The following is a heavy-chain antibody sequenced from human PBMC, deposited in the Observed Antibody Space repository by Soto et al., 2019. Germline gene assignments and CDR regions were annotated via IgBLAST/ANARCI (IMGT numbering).Heavy chain of an antibody. CDR1: GITFSSYS. CDR3: ASMIFSVAVAP. CDR2: ISSSSSYI. J-gene: IGHJ5*02. D-gene: IGHD6-19*01. Sequence: GGSLRLSGAASGITFSSYSMNWVRQAPGKGLEWVSSISSSSSYIYYADSVKGRFTISRDNAKNSLYLQMNSLRAEDTAVYYCASMIFSVAVAPWGQGTLVTVSS. V-gene: IGHV3-21*01.